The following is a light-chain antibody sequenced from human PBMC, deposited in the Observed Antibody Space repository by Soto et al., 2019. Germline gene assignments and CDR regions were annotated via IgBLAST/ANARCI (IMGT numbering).Light chain of an antibody. Sequence: EIVMTQSPATLSVSPGERATLSCRASQSVSSNLAWYQQKPGQAPRLLIYGASTRATGIPARFSGSGSGTEFTLTISSLQSEDFAVYYCQQYNNWPPLWTFGQGTRWIS. CDR1: QSVSSN. V-gene: IGKV3-15*01. CDR3: QQYNNWPPLWT. CDR2: GAS. J-gene: IGKJ1*01.